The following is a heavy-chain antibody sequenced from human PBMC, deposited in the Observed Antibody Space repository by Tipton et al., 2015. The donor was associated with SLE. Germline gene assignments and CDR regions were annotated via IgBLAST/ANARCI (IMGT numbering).Heavy chain of an antibody. CDR3: AREVYDSSGYYYRMDYYYYMDV. J-gene: IGHJ6*03. CDR2: INHSGST. D-gene: IGHD3-22*01. Sequence: LRLSCAASGFTFSTYSMNWVRQAPGKGLEWIGEINHSGSTNYNPSLKSRVTISVDTSKNQFSLKLSSVTAADTAVYYCAREVYDSSGYYYRMDYYYYMDVWGKGTTFTVSS. V-gene: IGHV4-34*01. CDR1: GFTFSTYS.